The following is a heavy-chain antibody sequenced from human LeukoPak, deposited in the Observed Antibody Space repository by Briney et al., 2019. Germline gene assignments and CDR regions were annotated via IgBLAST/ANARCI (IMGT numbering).Heavy chain of an antibody. D-gene: IGHD5-12*01. Sequence: GSLRLSCAGSGFTFNNYGMHWVRQAPGKGLEWVAVISYHGSNKYYADSVKGRFTISRDNSKNTLYLQMISLRGDDTAVYYCAKTEATIGFGHYFDYWGQGTLVTVSS. V-gene: IGHV3-30*18. CDR2: ISYHGSNK. CDR3: AKTEATIGFGHYFDY. J-gene: IGHJ4*02. CDR1: GFTFNNYG.